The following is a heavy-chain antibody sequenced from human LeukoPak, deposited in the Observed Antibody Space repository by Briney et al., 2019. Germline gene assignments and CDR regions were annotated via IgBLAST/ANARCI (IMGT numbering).Heavy chain of an antibody. V-gene: IGHV1-69*13. J-gene: IGHJ5*02. Sequence: SVKVSCKASGGTFSSYAISWVRQAPGQGLEWMGGIIPIFGTANYAQKFQGRVTITADESTSTAYMELSSLRSEDTAVYYCARDRKGLGYSSSWYNWFDPWGQGTLVTVSS. CDR2: IIPIFGTA. D-gene: IGHD6-13*01. CDR3: ARDRKGLGYSSSWYNWFDP. CDR1: GGTFSSYA.